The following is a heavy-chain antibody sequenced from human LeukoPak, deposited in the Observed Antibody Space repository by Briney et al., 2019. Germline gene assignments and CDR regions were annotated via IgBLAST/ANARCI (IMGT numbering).Heavy chain of an antibody. CDR1: GFTFSSYA. J-gene: IGHJ3*02. D-gene: IGHD3-3*01. CDR3: ARGQGFWSGYFTEGAFDI. CDR2: ISGSGGST. V-gene: IGHV3-23*01. Sequence: PGGSLRLSCAASGFTFSSYAMSWVRQAPGKGLEWVSAISGSGGSTYYADSVKGRFTISRDNSKNTLYLQVNSLRAEDTAAYYCARGQGFWSGYFTEGAFDIWGQGTMVTVSS.